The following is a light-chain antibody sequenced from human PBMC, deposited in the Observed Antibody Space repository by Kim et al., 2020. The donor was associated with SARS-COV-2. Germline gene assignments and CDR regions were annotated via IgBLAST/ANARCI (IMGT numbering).Light chain of an antibody. CDR1: ILRSYY. CDR3: NSRDSNDNVV. CDR2: GKN. V-gene: IGLV3-19*01. J-gene: IGLJ2*01. Sequence: VALRQTVRITCQGDILRSYYATWYQQKPGQAPILVIYGKNNRPSGIPDRFSGSSSGNTASLTITGTQAGDEADYYCNSRDSNDNVVFGGGTKLTVL.